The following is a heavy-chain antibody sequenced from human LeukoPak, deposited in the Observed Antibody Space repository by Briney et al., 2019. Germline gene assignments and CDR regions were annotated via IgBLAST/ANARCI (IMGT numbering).Heavy chain of an antibody. CDR1: GGSINNYY. CDR2: IYYSGNA. Sequence: SETLSLTCTVSGGSINNYYWSWIRQPPGKGLEWIGYIYYSGNANYNPSLKSRVTISVDTSKNQFSVKLSSVTAADTAVYYCARTVPYNYGYIDYWGQGTLVTVSS. V-gene: IGHV4-59*01. D-gene: IGHD5-18*01. CDR3: ARTVPYNYGYIDY. J-gene: IGHJ4*02.